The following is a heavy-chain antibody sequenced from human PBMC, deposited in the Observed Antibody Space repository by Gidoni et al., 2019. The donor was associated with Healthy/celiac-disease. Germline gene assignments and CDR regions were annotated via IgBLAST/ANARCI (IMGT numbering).Heavy chain of an antibody. CDR2: IYYSGST. D-gene: IGHD3-10*01. V-gene: IGHV4-31*03. CDR3: ARTNERITMVQGVVWFDPT. J-gene: IGHJ5*02. Sequence: QVQLQESGPGLVKPSQTLSLTCTVSGGSISSGGYYWSWIRQHPGKGLEWIGYIYYSGSTYYNPSLKSRVTISVDTSKNQFSLKLSSVTAADTAVYYCARTNERITMVQGVVWFDPTGAREPWSPSPQ. CDR1: GGSISSGGYY.